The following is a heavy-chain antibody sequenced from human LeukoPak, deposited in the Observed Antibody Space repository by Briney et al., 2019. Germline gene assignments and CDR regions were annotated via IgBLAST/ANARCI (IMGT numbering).Heavy chain of an antibody. CDR1: GFTFSSYA. CDR3: AKATYSSSSRHFDY. D-gene: IGHD6-6*01. Sequence: AGGSLRLSCAASGFTFSSYAMSWVRQAPGKGLEWVSAISGSGGSTYYADSVKGRFTISRDNSKNTLYLQMNSLRAEDTAVYYCAKATYSSSSRHFDYWGQGTLATVSS. J-gene: IGHJ4*02. CDR2: ISGSGGST. V-gene: IGHV3-23*01.